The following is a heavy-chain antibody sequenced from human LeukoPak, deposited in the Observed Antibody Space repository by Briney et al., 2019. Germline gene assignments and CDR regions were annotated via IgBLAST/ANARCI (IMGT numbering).Heavy chain of an antibody. V-gene: IGHV3-33*01. Sequence: GGSLRLSCAASGFTFSSYGMHWVRQAPGKGLEWVAVIWYDGSNKYYAESVKGRFTISRDNSKNTLYLQMNSLRAEDTAVYYCARYGVRGPNDAFDIWGQGTMVTVSS. CDR3: ARYGVRGPNDAFDI. CDR2: IWYDGSNK. D-gene: IGHD3-10*01. CDR1: GFTFSSYG. J-gene: IGHJ3*02.